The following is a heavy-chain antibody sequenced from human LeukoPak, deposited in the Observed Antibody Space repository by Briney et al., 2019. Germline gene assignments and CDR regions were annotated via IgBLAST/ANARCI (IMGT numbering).Heavy chain of an antibody. CDR1: AGSTSSYY. J-gene: IGHJ4*02. CDR3: ARFRHYGDYPGHLFGY. V-gene: IGHV4-59*01. D-gene: IGHD4-17*01. Sequence: SETLSPTCPLSAGSTSSYYWSWIRQPPEKGLEWIGYIYYSGSNNYNPSLKSRVNISVEPSKNQFSLKLSSVTAADTAVYYCARFRHYGDYPGHLFGYWGQGTLVTVSS. CDR2: IYYSGSN.